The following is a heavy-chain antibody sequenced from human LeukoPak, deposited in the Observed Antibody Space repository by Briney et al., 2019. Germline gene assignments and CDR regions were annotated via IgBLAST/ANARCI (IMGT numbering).Heavy chain of an antibody. J-gene: IGHJ4*02. CDR2: IKSKTDGGTT. V-gene: IGHV3-15*01. Sequence: GGSLRVSCAASGFTFNNAWMSWVRQARGKGLEWVGRIKSKTDGGTTDYAAPVKGRFTISRDDSKNTLYLQMNSLKTEDTAVYYCTTSNSGYDYLFDYWGQGTLVTVSS. D-gene: IGHD5-12*01. CDR3: TTSNSGYDYLFDY. CDR1: GFTFNNAW.